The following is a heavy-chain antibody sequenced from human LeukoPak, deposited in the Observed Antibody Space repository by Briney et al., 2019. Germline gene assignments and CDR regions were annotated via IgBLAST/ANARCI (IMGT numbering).Heavy chain of an antibody. D-gene: IGHD6-19*01. J-gene: IGHJ4*02. V-gene: IGHV1-2*06. Sequence: ASVKVSCKASGYTFTGYYMHWVRQAPGQGLEWMGRINPNSGGTNYAQKFQSRVTMTRDTSISTAYMELSRLRSDDTAVYYCARDLGAVAGYDYWGQGTLVTVSS. CDR1: GYTFTGYY. CDR2: INPNSGGT. CDR3: ARDLGAVAGYDY.